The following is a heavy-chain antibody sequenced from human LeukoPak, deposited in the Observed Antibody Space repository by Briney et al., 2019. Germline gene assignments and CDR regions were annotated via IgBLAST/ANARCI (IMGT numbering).Heavy chain of an antibody. J-gene: IGHJ4*02. CDR2: INHSGST. Sequence: SETLSLTCAVYGGSFSGYYWSWIRQPPGKGLEWIGEINHSGSTNDNPSLKSRVTISVDTSKNQFSLKLSSVTAADTAVYYCARGLGPRATFDYWGQGTLVTVSS. CDR1: GGSFSGYY. CDR3: ARGLGPRATFDY. V-gene: IGHV4-34*01.